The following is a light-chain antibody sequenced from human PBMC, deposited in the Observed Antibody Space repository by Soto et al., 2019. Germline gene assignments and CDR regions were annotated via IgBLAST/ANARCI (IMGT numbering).Light chain of an antibody. V-gene: IGKV3-20*01. CDR3: QQYGSSGT. CDR2: GAS. CDR1: QTVDNIY. J-gene: IGKJ1*01. Sequence: ENVLTQSSGTLSLSPGGRATLSCRASQTVDNIYLAWYQQKPGQAPRLLIYGASNRATGIPDRFSGSGSGTDFTLTISRLEPEDFAVYYCQQYGSSGTFGQGTKVDIK.